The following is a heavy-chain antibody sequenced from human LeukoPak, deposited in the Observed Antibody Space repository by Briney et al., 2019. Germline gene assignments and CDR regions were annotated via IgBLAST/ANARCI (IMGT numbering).Heavy chain of an antibody. Sequence: ASVKVSCKASGYTFTSYGISWVRQAPGQGLEWMGWISASQKLQGRVTMTTDTSTSTAYMELRSLRSDDTAVYYCARDQGTTVTTFYYYYYMDVWGKGTTVTVSS. CDR1: GYTFTSYG. CDR2: ISAS. CDR3: ARDQGTTVTTFYYYYYMDV. V-gene: IGHV1-18*01. D-gene: IGHD4-17*01. J-gene: IGHJ6*03.